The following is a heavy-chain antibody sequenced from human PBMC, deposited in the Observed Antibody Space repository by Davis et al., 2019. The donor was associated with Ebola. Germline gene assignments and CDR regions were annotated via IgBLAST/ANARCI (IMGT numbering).Heavy chain of an antibody. CDR1: GGSASTGTNY. V-gene: IGHV4-39*07. D-gene: IGHD6-25*01. CDR2: NVYSRSSSYSGST. J-gene: IGHJ6*02. CDR3: ARDSSGSPYSGLDV. Sequence: SETLSLTCTVSGGSASTGTNYWSWIRQSPGKGLEWIGNNVYSRSSSYSGSTNYQSSLKNRIFISVDTSKNQFSLKLNSVTAADTAVYYCARDSSGSPYSGLDVWGQGTTVTVSS.